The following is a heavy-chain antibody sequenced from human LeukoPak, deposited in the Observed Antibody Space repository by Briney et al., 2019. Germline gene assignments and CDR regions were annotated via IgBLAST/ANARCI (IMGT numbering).Heavy chain of an antibody. Sequence: ASVKVSCKASGYIFTSYGISWVRQAPGQGLEWMGWISVYNGNTNYPQRPQGRVTMTTDTSTTTAYMELRSLRSDDTAVYYCARDINGYYYDSHGYYPTDLWGQGTLVTVSS. CDR2: ISVYNGNT. CDR3: ARDINGYYYDSHGYYPTDL. J-gene: IGHJ5*02. V-gene: IGHV1-18*01. CDR1: GYIFTSYG. D-gene: IGHD3-22*01.